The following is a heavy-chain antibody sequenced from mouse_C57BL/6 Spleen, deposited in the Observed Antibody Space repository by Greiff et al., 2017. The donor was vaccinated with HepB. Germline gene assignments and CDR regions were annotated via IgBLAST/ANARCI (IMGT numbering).Heavy chain of an antibody. V-gene: IGHV1-81*01. CDR1: GYTFTSYG. J-gene: IGHJ1*03. CDR3: ARKIDGRLWYFDV. Sequence: QVQLQQSGAELARPGASVKLSCKASGYTFTSYGISWVKQRTGQGLEWIGEIYPRSGNTYYNEKFKGKATLTADKSSSTAYMELRSLTSEDSAVYFCARKIDGRLWYFDVWGTGTTVTVSS. D-gene: IGHD1-1*01. CDR2: IYPRSGNT.